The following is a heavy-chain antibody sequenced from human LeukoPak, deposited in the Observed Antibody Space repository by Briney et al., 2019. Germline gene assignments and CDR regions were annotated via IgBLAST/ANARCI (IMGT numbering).Heavy chain of an antibody. CDR1: GYTFTIYY. V-gene: IGHV1-69*13. D-gene: IGHD2-21*02. J-gene: IGHJ5*02. CDR3: ARGTIEFADCDSLTCYSIPGNWFDP. CDR2: IIPLFGKP. Sequence: ASVKVSCKASGYTFTIYYMHWVRQAPGQGLEWLGGIIPLFGKPYYAQKFRCRLTITADESTTTTYMDLTSLRSDDTAVYYCARGTIEFADCDSLTCYSIPGNWFDPWGQGTLVTVSS.